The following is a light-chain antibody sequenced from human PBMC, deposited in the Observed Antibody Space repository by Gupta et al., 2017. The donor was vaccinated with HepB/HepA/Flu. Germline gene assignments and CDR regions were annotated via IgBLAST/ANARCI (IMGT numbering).Light chain of an antibody. CDR1: SSDVGGYNY. CDR2: DVS. CDR3: CSYQGWV. Sequence: QSALTQPRSVSGSPGQSVTISCTGTSSDVGGYNYVSWYQQHPGKAPKLMIYDVSKRPPGVPDRFSGSKSGNTASLTISGLQAEDEADYYCCSYQGWVFGGGTKLTVL. V-gene: IGLV2-11*01. J-gene: IGLJ3*02.